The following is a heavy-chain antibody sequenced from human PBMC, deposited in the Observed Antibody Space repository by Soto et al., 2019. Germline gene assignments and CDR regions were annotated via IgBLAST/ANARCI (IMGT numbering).Heavy chain of an antibody. J-gene: IGHJ4*02. CDR2: ISSSGDGT. V-gene: IGHV3-23*01. Sequence: GGSLRLSCAASGFTFNSYAMTWVRQAPGKGLEWVSIISSSGDGTYYVDSVKGRFAISRDNSKNTLYLQMNSLRDGDTAVYYCARGFSAGKGSPPDYWGQGTLVTVSS. CDR1: GFTFNSYA. D-gene: IGHD3-10*01. CDR3: ARGFSAGKGSPPDY.